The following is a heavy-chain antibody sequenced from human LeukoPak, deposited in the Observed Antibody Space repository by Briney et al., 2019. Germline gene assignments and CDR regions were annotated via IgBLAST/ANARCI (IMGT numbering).Heavy chain of an antibody. Sequence: GGSLRLSCAASGFTLSSYGMHWVRQAPGKGLEWVAFIRYDGSNKYYADSVKGRFTISRDNSKNTLYLQMNSLRAEDTAVYYCAKSPRYCSSTSCSHALYYFDYWGQGTLVTVSS. CDR1: GFTLSSYG. D-gene: IGHD2-2*01. J-gene: IGHJ4*02. CDR3: AKSPRYCSSTSCSHALYYFDY. CDR2: IRYDGSNK. V-gene: IGHV3-30*02.